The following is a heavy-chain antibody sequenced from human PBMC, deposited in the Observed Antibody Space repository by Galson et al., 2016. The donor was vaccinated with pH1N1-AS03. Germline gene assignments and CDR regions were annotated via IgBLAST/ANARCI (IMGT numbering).Heavy chain of an antibody. V-gene: IGHV3-21*01. Sequence: SLRLSCAASGFTFSKTAMNWVRQAPGKGTEWVSSIDEGGSHPYSADSLQGRFTISRDNVKNSLFLHINSLRAEYTAVYYRVTDGTFGSTIEHWGQGTLVTVSS. CDR1: GFTFSKTA. D-gene: IGHD2-15*01. CDR2: IDEGGSHP. CDR3: VTDGTFGSTIEH. J-gene: IGHJ4*02.